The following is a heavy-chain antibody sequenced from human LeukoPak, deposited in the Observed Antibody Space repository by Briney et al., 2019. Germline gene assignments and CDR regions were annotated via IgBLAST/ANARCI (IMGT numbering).Heavy chain of an antibody. J-gene: IGHJ5*02. V-gene: IGHV4-59*12. CDR3: ARIITGTYFDWFDP. CDR1: GGSISSYY. Sequence: KPSETLFLTCTVSGGSISSYYWSWIRQPPGKGLEWIGYIYYSGSTNYNPSLKSRVTMSVDTSKNQFSLRLNSVTAADTAVYYCARIITGTYFDWFDPWGQGTLVTVSS. D-gene: IGHD1-7*01. CDR2: IYYSGST.